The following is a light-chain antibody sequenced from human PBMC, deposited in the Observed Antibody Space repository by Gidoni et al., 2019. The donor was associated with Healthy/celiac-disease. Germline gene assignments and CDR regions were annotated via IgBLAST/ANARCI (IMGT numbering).Light chain of an antibody. CDR1: SSNIGAGYD. Sequence: QSVLTQPPSVSGAPGQRVTISCTGSSSNIGAGYDVHWYQRLPGTAPKLLIYGNSNRPSGVPDRFSGSKSGTSASLAITGLQAEDEADYYCQSYDSSLSGPNWVFGGGTKLTVL. J-gene: IGLJ3*02. CDR2: GNS. V-gene: IGLV1-40*01. CDR3: QSYDSSLSGPNWV.